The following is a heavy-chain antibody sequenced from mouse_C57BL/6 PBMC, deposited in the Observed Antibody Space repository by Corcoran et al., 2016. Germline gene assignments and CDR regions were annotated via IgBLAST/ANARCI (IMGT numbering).Heavy chain of an antibody. D-gene: IGHD2-3*01. CDR3: ARHDGYYKYYFDY. Sequence: QIQLVQSGPELKKPGETVKISCKASGYTFTNYGMSWVKQAPGKGLKWMGWINTYSGVPTYADDFKGRFAFSLETSASTAYLQINNLKNEDTATYFCARHDGYYKYYFDYWGQGTTLTVSS. V-gene: IGHV9-3*01. CDR2: INTYSGVP. CDR1: GYTFTNYG. J-gene: IGHJ2*01.